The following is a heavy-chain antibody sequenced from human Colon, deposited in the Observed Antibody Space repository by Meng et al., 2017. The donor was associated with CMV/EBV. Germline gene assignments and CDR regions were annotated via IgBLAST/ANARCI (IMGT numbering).Heavy chain of an antibody. Sequence: YGGSLSGYYWSWIRQAPGKGLEWIAEINHSGSINYNPSLKSRLTILVDTPNNQFSLKLSSVTAADTGVYYCARELGVYYYDVISGGNYWGQGTLVTVSS. J-gene: IGHJ4*02. CDR3: ARELGVYYYDVISGGNY. CDR1: GGSLSGYY. CDR2: INHSGSI. V-gene: IGHV4-34*01. D-gene: IGHD3-22*01.